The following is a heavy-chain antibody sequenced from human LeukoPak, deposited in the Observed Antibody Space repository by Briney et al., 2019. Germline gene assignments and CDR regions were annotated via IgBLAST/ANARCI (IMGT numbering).Heavy chain of an antibody. J-gene: IGHJ3*02. CDR3: ASSGVLGAPPRVGAFDI. V-gene: IGHV5-51*01. CDR2: IYPGDSDT. CDR1: GYSFTSYW. D-gene: IGHD5-12*01. Sequence: GESLKISCKGSGYSFTSYWIGWVRQMPGKGLEWMGTIYPGDSDTRYSPSFQGQVTISADKSISTAYLQWSSLKASDTAMYYCASSGVLGAPPRVGAFDIWGQGTMVTVSS.